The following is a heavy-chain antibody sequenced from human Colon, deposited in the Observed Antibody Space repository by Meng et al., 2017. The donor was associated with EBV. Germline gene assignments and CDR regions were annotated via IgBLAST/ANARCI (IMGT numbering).Heavy chain of an antibody. D-gene: IGHD3-22*01. J-gene: IGHJ1*01. Sequence: LVEAGVAMRPPPASIEVSCEASGYNFLNLFIHCVPQDPRTWLEWTGWKNHCSGDADYAPKFPRRVYMTRDTAITTDYMELNWLQYDDTAVDYCATVPDTSGYIQRQFLQYWGHGTLVTVSS. CDR1: GYNFLNLF. CDR2: KNHCSGDA. V-gene: IGHV1-2*02. CDR3: ATVPDTSGYIQRQFLQY.